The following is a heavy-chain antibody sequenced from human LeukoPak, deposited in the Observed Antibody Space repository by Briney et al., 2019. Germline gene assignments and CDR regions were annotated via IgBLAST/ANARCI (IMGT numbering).Heavy chain of an antibody. CDR1: GDSVSSNSAT. CDR3: ASSESGGYLFAY. V-gene: IGHV6-1*01. CDR2: TYYRSKWSN. D-gene: IGHD3-22*01. Sequence: SQTLSLTCAISGDSVSSNSATWNWIRQSPSRGLEWLGRTYYRSKWSNDYAVSVKSRITINPDTSKNLFSPQLNSVTPEDTAVYFCASSESGGYLFAYWGQGTLVTVSS. J-gene: IGHJ4*02.